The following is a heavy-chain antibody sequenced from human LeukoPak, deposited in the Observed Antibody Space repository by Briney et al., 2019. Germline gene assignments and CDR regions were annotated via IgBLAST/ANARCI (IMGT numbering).Heavy chain of an antibody. J-gene: IGHJ6*02. V-gene: IGHV1-46*01. CDR3: ARGPGAPRPHLGMDV. CDR1: GYTFTGYY. CDR2: INPSGGST. Sequence: GASVKVSCKASGYTFTGYYMHWVRQAPGQGLEWMGIINPSGGSTSYAQKFQGRVTMTRDTSTSTVYMELSSLRSEDTAVYYCARGPGAPRPHLGMDVWGQGTTVTVSS. D-gene: IGHD1-26*01.